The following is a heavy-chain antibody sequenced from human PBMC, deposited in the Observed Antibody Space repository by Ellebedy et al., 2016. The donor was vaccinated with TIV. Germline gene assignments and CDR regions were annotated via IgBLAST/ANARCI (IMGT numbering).Heavy chain of an antibody. CDR2: IVVGSGNT. CDR1: GFTFTSSA. D-gene: IGHD1-26*01. Sequence: ASVKVSCKASGFTFTSSAMQWVRQARGQRLEWIGWIVVGSGNTNYAQKFQERVTITRDMSTSTAYMELSSLRSEDTALYYCAATSGSYRSMLLAGPFDDAFDIWGQGTMVTVSP. J-gene: IGHJ3*02. V-gene: IGHV1-58*02. CDR3: AATSGSYRSMLLAGPFDDAFDI.